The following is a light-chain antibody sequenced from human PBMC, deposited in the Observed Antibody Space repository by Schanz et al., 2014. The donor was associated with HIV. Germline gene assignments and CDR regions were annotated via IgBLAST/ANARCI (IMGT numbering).Light chain of an antibody. J-gene: IGKJ1*01. CDR1: QSVSSNY. V-gene: IGKV3-20*01. CDR2: GAS. CDR3: QQYGTSPRT. Sequence: EIVLTQSPGTLSLSPGERATLSCRASQSVSSNYLAWYQHKPGQAPRLLVYGASSRATGIPDRFSGSGSGTDFSRTISRLEPEDFAVYYCQQYGTSPRTFGQGTKV.